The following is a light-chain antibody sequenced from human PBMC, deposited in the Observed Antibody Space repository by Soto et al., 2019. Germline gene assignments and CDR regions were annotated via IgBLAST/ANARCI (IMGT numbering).Light chain of an antibody. Sequence: DIQMTQSASTLSGSVGDRVTITCRASQSISSYLNWYQQKPGKAPKLLIYAASSLQSGVPSRFSGSGSGTDFTLTISSLQPEDFATYYCQQSYSTLTFGGGTKVDIK. J-gene: IGKJ4*01. CDR2: AAS. V-gene: IGKV1-39*01. CDR1: QSISSY. CDR3: QQSYSTLT.